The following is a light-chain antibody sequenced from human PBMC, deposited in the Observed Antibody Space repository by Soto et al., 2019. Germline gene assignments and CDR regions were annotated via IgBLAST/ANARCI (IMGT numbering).Light chain of an antibody. CDR3: MQALQTPFT. CDR2: LGS. J-gene: IGKJ3*01. V-gene: IGKV2-28*01. Sequence: DIVMSQSPLSLPVTPGEQASISCRSGESLLHGNGYNYLDWYLQKPGQSPQLLIYLGSTRASGVPDRFSGSGSGTDFTLKISRVEAEDVGVYFCMQALQTPFTFGPGTKVEIK. CDR1: ESLLHGNGYNY.